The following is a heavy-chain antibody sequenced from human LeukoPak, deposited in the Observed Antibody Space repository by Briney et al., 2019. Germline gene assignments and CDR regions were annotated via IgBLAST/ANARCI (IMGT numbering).Heavy chain of an antibody. Sequence: SETLSLTCTVSGGSISSYYGSWIRQPPGKGLEWIGYIYYSGSTNYNPSLKSRGTISVDTSKNQFSLKLSSVTAADPAVYYCARGPYYYDSSGYLNYWGQGTLVTVSS. CDR2: IYYSGST. CDR1: GGSISSYY. CDR3: ARGPYYYDSSGYLNY. V-gene: IGHV4-59*01. J-gene: IGHJ4*02. D-gene: IGHD3-22*01.